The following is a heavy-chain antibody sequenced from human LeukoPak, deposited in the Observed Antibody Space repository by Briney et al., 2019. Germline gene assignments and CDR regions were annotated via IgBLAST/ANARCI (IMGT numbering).Heavy chain of an antibody. J-gene: IGHJ4*02. CDR1: GFTFDDYG. CDR2: VRNEAYGGTT. V-gene: IGHV3-49*04. CDR3: TRDRVPAMVRGSTGVFAS. D-gene: IGHD3-10*01. Sequence: AGGSLRLSCAASGFTFDDYGMSWVRQAPGKGLEWLGFVRNEAYGGTTEYAACVKGRFTISRDNSKSIAYLQMNSLKTADRAVYYCTRDRVPAMVRGSTGVFASWGQGTLVTVSS.